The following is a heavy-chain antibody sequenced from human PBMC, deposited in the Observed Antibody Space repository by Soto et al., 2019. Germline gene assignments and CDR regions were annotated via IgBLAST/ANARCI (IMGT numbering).Heavy chain of an antibody. CDR1: GFTVSNTY. CDR3: ARVTWRFRDLNL. V-gene: IGHV3-53*01. D-gene: IGHD3-10*01. CDR2: IYRDGST. J-gene: IGHJ5*02. Sequence: GGSLRLSCAASGFTVSNTYMNWVRQAPGKGLEWLSIIYRDGSTYYAESVKGRFTIFRDDSKNTLFLHLRSLRPEDTAVYYCARVTWRFRDLNLWGQVTPLTTSS.